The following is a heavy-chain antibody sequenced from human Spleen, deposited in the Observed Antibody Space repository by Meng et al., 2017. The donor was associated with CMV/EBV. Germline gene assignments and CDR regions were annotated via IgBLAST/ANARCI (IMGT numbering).Heavy chain of an antibody. V-gene: IGHV4-59*01. D-gene: IGHD3-22*01. CDR1: GGSFSGYY. CDR3: ARVRGSSGHGAFDY. Sequence: GSLRLSCAVYGGSFSGYYWSWIRQPPGKGLEWIGYIYYSGSTNYNPSLKSRVTISVDTSKNQFSLKLSSVTAADTAVYYCARVRGSSGHGAFDYWGQGTLVTVSS. J-gene: IGHJ4*02. CDR2: IYYSGST.